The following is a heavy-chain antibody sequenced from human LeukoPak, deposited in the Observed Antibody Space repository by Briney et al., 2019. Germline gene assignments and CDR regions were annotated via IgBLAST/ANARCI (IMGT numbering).Heavy chain of an antibody. CDR1: GFTFSNAW. Sequence: GGSLRLSCAASGFTFSNAWMSWVRQAPGKGLEWVSSISSTSDYIYYADSLKGRFTISRDNAKNSLYLQMNSLRAEDTAVYYCAREEEDYYDSGTYYFDFWGQGTLVTVSS. CDR2: ISSTSDYI. D-gene: IGHD3-10*01. J-gene: IGHJ4*02. V-gene: IGHV3-21*01. CDR3: AREEEDYYDSGTYYFDF.